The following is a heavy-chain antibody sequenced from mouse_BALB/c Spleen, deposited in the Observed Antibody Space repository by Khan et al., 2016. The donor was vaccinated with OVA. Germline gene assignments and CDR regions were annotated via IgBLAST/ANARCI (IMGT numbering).Heavy chain of an antibody. CDR2: IYPGHGYT. CDR1: GSTLTRYG. V-gene: IGHV1S134*01. J-gene: IGHJ2*01. CDR3: TTAYYRYYFDY. Sequence: EVQLQESGAELGRPGSSVKLSCKTSGSTLTRYGIKWVKQRHGQGLEWIGYIYPGHGYTEYNERFQGKAILTSDTSSSTAYMQLRSLTSEDSAMYFCTTAYYRYYFDYWGQGTILTVSS. D-gene: IGHD2-14*01.